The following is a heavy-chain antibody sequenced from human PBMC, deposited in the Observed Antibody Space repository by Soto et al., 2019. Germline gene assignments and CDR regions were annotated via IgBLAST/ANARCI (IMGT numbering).Heavy chain of an antibody. CDR3: ARDKCSGGSCYYFGC. V-gene: IGHV3-21*01. D-gene: IGHD2-15*01. Sequence: EVQLVESGGGLVKPGGSLRLSCAASGFTFSSYSMNWVRQAPGKGLEWVSSISSSSSYIYYADSVKGRFTISRDNPKNSLYLHMNRLRAEDTAVYYCARDKCSGGSCYYFGCWGQGGLVTVSS. CDR1: GFTFSSYS. CDR2: ISSSSSYI. J-gene: IGHJ4*02.